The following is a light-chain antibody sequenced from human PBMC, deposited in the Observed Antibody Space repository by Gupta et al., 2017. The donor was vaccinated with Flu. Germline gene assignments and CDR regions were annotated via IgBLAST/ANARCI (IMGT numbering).Light chain of an antibody. J-gene: IGKJ2*03. CDR3: QQSYSTPYS. V-gene: IGKV1-39*01. CDR2: AAS. CDR1: QSIMDF. Sequence: GDRVTITCRASQSIMDFLNWYQHKPGIAPKLLIYAASNLQSGVPSRFSGSGSGADFSLTIGSLQPEDFATYYCQQSYSTPYSFGQGTKVE.